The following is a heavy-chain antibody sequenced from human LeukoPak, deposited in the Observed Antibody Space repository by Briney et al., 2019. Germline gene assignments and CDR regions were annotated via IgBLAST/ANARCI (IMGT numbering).Heavy chain of an antibody. V-gene: IGHV4-59*01. J-gene: IGHJ4*02. D-gene: IGHD3-3*01. CDR1: GGSISSYY. Sequence: SETLSLTCTVSGGSISSYYWRWIRQPPGKGLEWVGYIYYSGSTNYNPSLKSRVTISVDTSKNQFSLKLSSVTAADTAVYYCARGDYDFWSGYYNYWGLGTLVTVSS. CDR2: IYYSGST. CDR3: ARGDYDFWSGYYNY.